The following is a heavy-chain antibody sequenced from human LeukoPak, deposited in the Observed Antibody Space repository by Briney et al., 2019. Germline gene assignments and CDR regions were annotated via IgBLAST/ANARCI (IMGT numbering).Heavy chain of an antibody. Sequence: ASVKVSCKASGYTFTSYGISWVRQAPGQGLEWMGWISAYNGNTNYAQKLQGRVTMTTGTSTSTAYMELRSLRSDDTAVYYCARRAITMVRGTIYYGMDVWGQGTTVTVSS. D-gene: IGHD3-10*01. CDR3: ARRAITMVRGTIYYGMDV. CDR2: ISAYNGNT. J-gene: IGHJ6*02. V-gene: IGHV1-18*01. CDR1: GYTFTSYG.